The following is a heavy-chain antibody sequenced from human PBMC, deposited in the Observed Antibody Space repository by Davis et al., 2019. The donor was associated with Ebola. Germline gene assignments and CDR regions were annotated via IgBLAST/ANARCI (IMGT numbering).Heavy chain of an antibody. CDR1: GGSFSGYY. CDR3: ASTSEDKHGSGSYYNGVWWFDP. Sequence: MPSETLSLTCAVYGGSFSGYYWSWIRQPPGKGLEWIGEINHSGSTNYNPSLKSRVTISVDTSKNQFSLKLSSVAAADTAVYYCASTSEDKHGSGSYYNGVWWFDPWGQGTLVTVSS. V-gene: IGHV4-34*01. D-gene: IGHD3-10*01. J-gene: IGHJ5*02. CDR2: INHSGST.